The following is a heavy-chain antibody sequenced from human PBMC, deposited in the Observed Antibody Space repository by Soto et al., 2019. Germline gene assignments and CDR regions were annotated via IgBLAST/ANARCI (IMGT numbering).Heavy chain of an antibody. D-gene: IGHD3-16*01. CDR3: ANGGTGDLGY. CDR1: GGSVSNTNW. Sequence: QVQLQESGPGLVKPSGTLSLTCAVSGGSVSNTNWWSWVRQPPGKGLEWIGEIYHTGSTNYNPSLKSRVTMSVDKSKNQFSLKLNSLTAADTAVYYCANGGTGDLGYWGQGTLVTVSS. CDR2: IYHTGST. V-gene: IGHV4-4*02. J-gene: IGHJ4*02.